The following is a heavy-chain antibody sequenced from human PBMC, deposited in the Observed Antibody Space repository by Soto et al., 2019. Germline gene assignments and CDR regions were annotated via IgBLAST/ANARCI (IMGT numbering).Heavy chain of an antibody. Sequence: QVQLQESGPGLVKPSETLSLTCTVSGGSISNFYWNWVRQPPGKGLEWIGYIYYTGSSNSSPSLKSRVTMSVDLSRNQLFLRLNSVTAADTAVYYCARGIVGATTPFDYWGQGNLVTVSS. CDR3: ARGIVGATTPFDY. D-gene: IGHD1-26*01. V-gene: IGHV4-59*01. J-gene: IGHJ4*02. CDR1: GGSISNFY. CDR2: IYYTGSS.